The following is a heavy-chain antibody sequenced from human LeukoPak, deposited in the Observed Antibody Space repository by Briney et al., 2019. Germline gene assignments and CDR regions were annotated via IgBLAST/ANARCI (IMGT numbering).Heavy chain of an antibody. J-gene: IGHJ4*02. CDR2: IYYSGST. CDR3: ARHLYYDILTGYDY. CDR1: GGSISSYY. Sequence: SETLSLTCTVSGGSISSYYWTWIRQPPGKGLEWIGYIYYSGSTNYNPSLKSRVTISVDTSKNQFSLKLSSVTAADTAVYYCARHLYYDILTGYDYWGQGTLVTVSS. D-gene: IGHD3-9*01. V-gene: IGHV4-59*08.